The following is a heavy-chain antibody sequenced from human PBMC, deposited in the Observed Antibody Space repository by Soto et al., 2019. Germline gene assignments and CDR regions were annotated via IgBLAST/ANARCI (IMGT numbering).Heavy chain of an antibody. J-gene: IGHJ6*02. V-gene: IGHV1-69*13. CDR3: ARAEGVGATPPLYYYYGMDV. CDR2: IIPIFGTA. CDR1: GGTFSIYS. D-gene: IGHD1-26*01. Sequence: GASVKVSCKASGGTFSIYSISWVRQAPGQGLEWMGGIIPIFGTANYAQKFQGRVTITADESTSTAYMELSSLRSEDTAVYYCARAEGVGATPPLYYYYGMDVWGQGTTVTVSS.